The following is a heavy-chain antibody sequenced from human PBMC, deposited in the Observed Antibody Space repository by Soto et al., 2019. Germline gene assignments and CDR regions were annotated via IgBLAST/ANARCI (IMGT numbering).Heavy chain of an antibody. CDR2: IYPGDSDT. D-gene: IGHD6-13*01. J-gene: IGHJ6*02. CDR3: ARPESIAAAGYYYGMDV. Sequence: GESLKISCKGSGYSFTSYWIGWVRQMPGKGLEWMGIIYPGDSDTRYSPSFQGHVTISADKSISTAYLQWSSLKASDTAMYYCARPESIAAAGYYYGMDVWGQGTTVTISS. V-gene: IGHV5-51*01. CDR1: GYSFTSYW.